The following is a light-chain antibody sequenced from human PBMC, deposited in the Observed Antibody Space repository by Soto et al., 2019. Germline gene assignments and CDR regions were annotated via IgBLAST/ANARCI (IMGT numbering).Light chain of an antibody. CDR1: QSISSW. CDR2: KAS. J-gene: IGKJ1*01. Sequence: IHLTQSPSTLSASVGDRVTITCRDSQSISSWLAWYQQKPGKAPKLLIYKASTLKSGVPSRFSGSGSGTEFTLTISSLQPDDFATYSCQHYNSYSEAFGQGTKVDIK. CDR3: QHYNSYSEA. V-gene: IGKV1-5*03.